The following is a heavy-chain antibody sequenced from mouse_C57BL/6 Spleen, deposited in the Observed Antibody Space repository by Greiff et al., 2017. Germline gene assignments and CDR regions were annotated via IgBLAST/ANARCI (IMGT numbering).Heavy chain of an antibody. V-gene: IGHV5-17*01. CDR1: GFTFSDYG. CDR2: ISSGSSTI. J-gene: IGHJ1*03. D-gene: IGHD2-3*01. CDR3: ARARDGPYWYFDV. Sequence: EVHLVESGGGLVKPGGSLKLSCAASGFTFSDYGMHWVRQAPEKGLEWVAYISSGSSTIYYADTVKGRFTISRDNAKNTLFLQMTSLRSEDTAMYYCARARDGPYWYFDVWGTGTTVTVSS.